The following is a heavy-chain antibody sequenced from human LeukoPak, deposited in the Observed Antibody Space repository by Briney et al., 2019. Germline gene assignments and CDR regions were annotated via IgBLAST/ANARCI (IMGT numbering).Heavy chain of an antibody. CDR3: ARDLVTVTKGFDI. Sequence: SETLSLTCAVSDDSFSSHYWTWIRQPPGKGLEWIGYISYIGSTDYNPSLKSRVTISIDTSRNQFSLRLSSVTAADTAVYYCARDLVTVTKGFDIWGQGTMVSVSS. CDR1: DDSFSSHY. V-gene: IGHV4-59*11. D-gene: IGHD4-17*01. J-gene: IGHJ3*02. CDR2: ISYIGST.